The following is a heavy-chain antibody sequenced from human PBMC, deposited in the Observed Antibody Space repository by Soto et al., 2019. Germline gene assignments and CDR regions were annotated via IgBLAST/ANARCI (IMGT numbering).Heavy chain of an antibody. V-gene: IGHV3-15*07. CDR3: TTGHEVGYYYYGMDV. J-gene: IGHJ6*02. CDR1: GFTFSNAW. CDR2: IKSKTDGGTT. D-gene: IGHD1-26*01. Sequence: EVQLVESGGGLVKPGGSLRLSCAASGFTFSNAWMNWVRQAPGKGLEWVGRIKSKTDGGTTDYAAPVKGRFTISRDDSKNTLYLQMNSLKTEDTAVYYCTTGHEVGYYYYGMDVWGQGTTVTVSS.